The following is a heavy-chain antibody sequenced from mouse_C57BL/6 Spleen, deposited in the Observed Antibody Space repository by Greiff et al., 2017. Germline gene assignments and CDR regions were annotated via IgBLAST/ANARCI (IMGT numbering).Heavy chain of an antibody. CDR1: GYAFSSYW. CDR3: ARSDTTVVPLDY. Sequence: VKLMESGAELVKPGASVKISCKASGYAFSSYWMNWVKQRPGKGLEWIGQIYPGDGDTNYNGKFKGKATLTADKSSSTAYMQLSSLTSEDSAVYFCARSDTTVVPLDYWGQGTTLTVSS. J-gene: IGHJ2*01. D-gene: IGHD1-1*01. V-gene: IGHV1-80*01. CDR2: IYPGDGDT.